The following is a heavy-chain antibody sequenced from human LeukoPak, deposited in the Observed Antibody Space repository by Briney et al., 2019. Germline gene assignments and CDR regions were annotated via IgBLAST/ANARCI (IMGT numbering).Heavy chain of an antibody. V-gene: IGHV3-13*01. CDR3: AREGRGSSADAFDI. J-gene: IGHJ3*02. CDR1: GFTFSSYE. CDR2: VGIVGDT. D-gene: IGHD3-16*01. Sequence: GGSLRLSCAASGFTFSSYEMHWVRQVAGKGLEWVSAVGIVGDTFYSGSVKGRFTISRENAEDSLFLQMNSLRAGDTAVYYCAREGRGSSADAFDIWGQGTMVTVSS.